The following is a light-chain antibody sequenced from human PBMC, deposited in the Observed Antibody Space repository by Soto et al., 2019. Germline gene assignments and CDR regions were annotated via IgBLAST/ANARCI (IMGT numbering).Light chain of an antibody. V-gene: IGLV2-23*02. J-gene: IGLJ2*01. Sequence: QSALTQPASVSGSPGQSITISCTGSGTDVGTYNFVSWFQRHPGKAPQLIIYEVTERPSGVSNRFSGSKSGNSASLTISGLQAEDEADYYCCSYADSSRTLVFGGGTKVTVL. CDR1: GTDVGTYNF. CDR3: CSYADSSRTLV. CDR2: EVT.